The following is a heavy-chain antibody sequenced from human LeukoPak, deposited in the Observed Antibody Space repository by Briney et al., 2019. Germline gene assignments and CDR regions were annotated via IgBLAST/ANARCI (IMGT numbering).Heavy chain of an antibody. CDR2: IYYSGNT. J-gene: IGHJ4*02. D-gene: IGHD2-2*01. CDR3: ARRRGGVVVPAANRPFDY. CDR1: GDSISSYY. Sequence: SETLSLTCTVSGDSISSYYWSWIRQPPGKGLEWIGYIYYSGNTKYNPSLKSRVTISVDTSKNQISLKLSSVTAADTAVYYCARRRGGVVVPAANRPFDYWGQGTLVTVSS. V-gene: IGHV4-59*12.